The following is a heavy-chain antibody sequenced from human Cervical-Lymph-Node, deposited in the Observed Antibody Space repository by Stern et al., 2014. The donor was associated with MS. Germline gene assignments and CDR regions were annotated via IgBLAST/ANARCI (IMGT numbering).Heavy chain of an antibody. V-gene: IGHV1-18*04. CDR1: GYSFTTHG. CDR2: INTYSGKT. Sequence: VQLLQSGNEVRKPGASVKVSCKASGYSFTTHGINWVRQAPGHGLEWLGWINTYSGKTDYAEKLQGRVTMTTDTSTKTAYMEMRSLRSDDTAVYYCARDTNWRYFDYWGQGTLVTVSS. J-gene: IGHJ4*02. D-gene: IGHD2-8*01. CDR3: ARDTNWRYFDY.